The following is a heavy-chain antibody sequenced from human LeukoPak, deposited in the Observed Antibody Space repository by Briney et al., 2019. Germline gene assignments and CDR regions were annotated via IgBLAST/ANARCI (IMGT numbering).Heavy chain of an antibody. D-gene: IGHD2-15*01. Sequence: GGSLRLSCVASGFTFSSSSMNWVRQAPGKGLEWVSSINSISTYIYYADSLRGRFTISRANADNSLYLQMNSLRAEDTAVYYCARDIAEIGAIDAFDLWGQGTMVTVSS. V-gene: IGHV3-21*01. CDR1: GFTFSSSS. J-gene: IGHJ3*01. CDR3: ARDIAEIGAIDAFDL. CDR2: INSISTYI.